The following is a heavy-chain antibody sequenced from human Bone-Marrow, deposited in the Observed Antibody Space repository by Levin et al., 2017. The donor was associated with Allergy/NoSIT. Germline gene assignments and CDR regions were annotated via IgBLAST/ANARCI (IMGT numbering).Heavy chain of an antibody. V-gene: IGHV3-21*01. J-gene: IGHJ4*02. CDR2: ISSSSSYI. CDR3: ARDEGENQYCSGGSCYSLDY. D-gene: IGHD2-15*01. Sequence: EASVKVSCAASGFTFSSYSMNWVRQAPGKGLEWVSSISSSSSYIYYADSVKGRFTISRDNAKNSLYLQMNSLRAEDTAVYYCARDEGENQYCSGGSCYSLDYWGQGTLVTVSS. CDR1: GFTFSSYS.